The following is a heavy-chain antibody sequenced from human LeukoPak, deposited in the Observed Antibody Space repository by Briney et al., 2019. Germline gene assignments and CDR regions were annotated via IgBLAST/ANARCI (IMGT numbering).Heavy chain of an antibody. CDR2: IYYSGST. CDR3: ARTRELRPNDAFDI. Sequence: SETLSLTCTVSAGSISSYYWSWIRQPPGKGLEWIGYIYYSGSTNYNPSLKSRVTISVDTSKNQFSLKLSSVTAADTAVYYCARTRELRPNDAFDIRGQGTMVTVSS. D-gene: IGHD1-26*01. CDR1: AGSISSYY. J-gene: IGHJ3*02. V-gene: IGHV4-59*01.